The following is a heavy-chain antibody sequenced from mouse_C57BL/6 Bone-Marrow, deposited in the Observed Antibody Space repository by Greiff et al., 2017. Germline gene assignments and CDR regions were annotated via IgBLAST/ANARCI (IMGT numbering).Heavy chain of an antibody. V-gene: IGHV1-81*01. CDR2: IYPRSGNT. CDR1: GYTFTSYG. CDR3: ARTTGSWFAY. J-gene: IGHJ3*01. Sequence: QVQLQQSGAELARPGASVKLSCKASGYTFTSYGISWVKQRTGQGLEWIGEIYPRSGNTYYNEKFKGKATLTADKSSSTAYMELRSPTSEDSAVYFCARTTGSWFAYWGQGTLVTVSA. D-gene: IGHD4-1*02.